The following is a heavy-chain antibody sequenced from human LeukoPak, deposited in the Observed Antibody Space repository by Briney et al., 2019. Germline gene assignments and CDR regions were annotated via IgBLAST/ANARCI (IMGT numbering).Heavy chain of an antibody. J-gene: IGHJ3*02. CDR2: ISYDGSNK. CDR3: ARASRPAFDI. V-gene: IGHV3-30-3*01. Sequence: GGSLRLSCAASGFTFSSSAMSWVRQAPGKGLEWVAVISYDGSNKYYADSVKGRFTISRDNSKNTLYLQMNSLRAEDTAVYYCARASRPAFDIWGQGTMVTASS. CDR1: GFTFSSSA.